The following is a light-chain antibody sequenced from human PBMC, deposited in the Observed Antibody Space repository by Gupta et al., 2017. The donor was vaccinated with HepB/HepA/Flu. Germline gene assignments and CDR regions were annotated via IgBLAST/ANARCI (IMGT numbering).Light chain of an antibody. V-gene: IGKV1-39*01. CDR3: QKNDSNSSFT. Sequence: DIQMTHSPSSLSASVGDSSTIPCRASQSIRSYLNWYQQKPGKAPKLLIYAASSLQSGVPSRFSGSGYGTDFTITISSRQQEDFAAYYCQKNDSNSSFTFGHGTQVDIK. CDR2: AAS. J-gene: IGKJ3*01. CDR1: QSIRSY.